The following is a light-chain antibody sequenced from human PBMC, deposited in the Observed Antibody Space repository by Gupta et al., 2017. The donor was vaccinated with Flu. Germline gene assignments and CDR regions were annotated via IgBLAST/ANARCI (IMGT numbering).Light chain of an antibody. CDR3: QVWDSSSEHPVI. J-gene: IGLJ2*01. Sequence: SYVLTQPPSVSLAPGQTARIICGGNNIGSKSVHWYQQRPGQAPVLVVYDDTDRHSGIPARFSGSNSGNTATLTIVSVEAGDEADYYCQVWDSSSEHPVIFGGGTHLAVL. CDR1: NIGSKS. CDR2: DDT. V-gene: IGLV3-21*02.